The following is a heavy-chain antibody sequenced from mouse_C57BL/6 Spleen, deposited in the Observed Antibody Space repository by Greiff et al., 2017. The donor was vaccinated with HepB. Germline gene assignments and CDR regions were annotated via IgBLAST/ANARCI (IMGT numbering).Heavy chain of an antibody. CDR3: ARSDGSSCAMDY. CDR1: GYTFTSYW. Sequence: QVQLQQPGAELVKPGASVKMSCKASGYTFTSYWITWVKQRPGQGLEWIGDIYPGSGSTNYNEKFKSKATLTVDTSSSTAYMQLSSLTSDDSAVYYCARSDGSSCAMDYWGQGTSVTVSS. CDR2: IYPGSGST. J-gene: IGHJ4*01. V-gene: IGHV1-55*01. D-gene: IGHD1-1*01.